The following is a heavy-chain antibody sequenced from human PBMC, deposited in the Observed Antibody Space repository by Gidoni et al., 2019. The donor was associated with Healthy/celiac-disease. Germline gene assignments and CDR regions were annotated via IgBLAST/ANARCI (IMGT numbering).Heavy chain of an antibody. CDR2: ISSSSSYI. D-gene: IGHD3-22*01. CDR1: GCTFSSYS. V-gene: IGHV3-21*01. CDR3: ARDWRRITMIVEITDI. J-gene: IGHJ3*02. Sequence: EVQLVESGGGLVKPGGHLRLSCAASGCTFSSYSMNWVRQAPGKGLEWVSSISSSSSYIYYADSVKGRFTISRDNAKNSLYLQMNSLRAEDTAVYYCARDWRRITMIVEITDIWGQGTMVTVSS.